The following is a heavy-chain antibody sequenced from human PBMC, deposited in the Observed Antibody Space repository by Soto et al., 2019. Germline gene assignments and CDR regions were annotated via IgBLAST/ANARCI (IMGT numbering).Heavy chain of an antibody. D-gene: IGHD6-19*01. CDR2: ISGSAASA. J-gene: IGHJ4*02. CDR1: GFTFSNYA. CDR3: AKERSSGWTDTIDY. Sequence: QPGGSLRLSCAASGFTFSNYAMSWVRQAPGKGLEWVSRISGSAASAYYADSVKGRFTISRDNSKNTLYLQMYSLRAEDTAVYYCAKERSSGWTDTIDYWGQGSLVSVSS. V-gene: IGHV3-23*01.